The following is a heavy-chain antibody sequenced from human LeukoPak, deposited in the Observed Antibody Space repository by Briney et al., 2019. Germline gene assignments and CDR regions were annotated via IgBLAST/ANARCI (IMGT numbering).Heavy chain of an antibody. Sequence: SETLSLTCAVYGGSFSGYYWSWIRQPPGKGLEWIGEINHSGSTNHNPSLKSRVTISVDTSKNQFSLKLSSVTAADTAVYYCARSYSSGPHYFDYWGQGTLVTVSS. V-gene: IGHV4-34*01. CDR3: ARSYSSGPHYFDY. D-gene: IGHD6-19*01. CDR2: INHSGST. J-gene: IGHJ4*02. CDR1: GGSFSGYY.